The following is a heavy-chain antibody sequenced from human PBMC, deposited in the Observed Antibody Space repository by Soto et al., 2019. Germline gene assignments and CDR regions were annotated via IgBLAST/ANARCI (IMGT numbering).Heavy chain of an antibody. D-gene: IGHD2-15*01. J-gene: IGHJ4*02. CDR2: ISRSDTT. CDR3: VGFGGGDRDDS. Sequence: GGYRIIGKNNWTRKSQARGRSVKWIGYISRSDTTYYSPAIKNRIIVSWDISMNQLSLRLNSVTAADTAVYFCVGFGGGDRDDSWGPGTLVTVS. CDR1: GGYRIIGKNN. V-gene: IGHV4-30-4*01.